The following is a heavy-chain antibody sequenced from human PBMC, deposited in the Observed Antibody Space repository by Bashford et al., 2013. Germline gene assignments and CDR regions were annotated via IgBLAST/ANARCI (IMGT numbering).Heavy chain of an antibody. CDR2: INPSGGST. D-gene: IGHD5-12*01. J-gene: IGHJ3*02. CDR3: ARDQRYSGDDYGNDAFDI. V-gene: IGHV1-46*01. CDR1: GYTFTSYY. Sequence: ASVKVSCKASGYTFTSYYIQWVRQAPGQGLEWMGIINPSGGSTSYAQKFQGRVTMTRDTSTSTVYMDLSRLRSEDTAVYYCARDQRYSGDDYGNDAFDIWGQGTMVTVSS.